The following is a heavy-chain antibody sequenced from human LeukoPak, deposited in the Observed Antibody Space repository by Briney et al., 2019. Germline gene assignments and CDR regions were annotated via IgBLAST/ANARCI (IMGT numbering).Heavy chain of an antibody. CDR1: GGSISSGTHY. D-gene: IGHD2-2*01. CDR3: ASTHCASPSCYSYYYSGLDV. Sequence: PSETLSLTCAVSGGSISSGTHYWNWIRQHPGQGLEWIGHIYNTGSAYYNPSLMSRVSISIDTSENQFSLKLSSVTAADTAVYYCASTHCASPSCYSYYYSGLDVWGQGTAVIVSS. CDR2: IYNTGSA. J-gene: IGHJ6*02. V-gene: IGHV4-31*11.